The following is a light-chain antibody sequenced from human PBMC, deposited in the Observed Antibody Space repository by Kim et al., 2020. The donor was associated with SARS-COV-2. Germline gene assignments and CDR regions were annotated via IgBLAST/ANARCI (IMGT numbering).Light chain of an antibody. J-gene: IGKJ2*01. CDR3: MQGSHWPYT. V-gene: IGKV2-30*01. CDR2: KIT. Sequence: VVMTQSPPSLSVTPGQTASISCTSSQDLVYSDGNIYVNWYHQRPGQSPRRLIYKITNRDSGVPDKIRGSCSGTYFTLKIYRVEPEDVGVYYCMQGSHWPYTFGQGTKLEI. CDR1: QDLVYSDGNIY.